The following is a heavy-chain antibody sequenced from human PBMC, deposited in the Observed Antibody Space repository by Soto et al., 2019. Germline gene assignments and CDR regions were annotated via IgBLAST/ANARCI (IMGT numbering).Heavy chain of an antibody. J-gene: IGHJ5*02. CDR1: GYTFTSYG. D-gene: IGHD2-2*01. Sequence: ASVKVSCKASGYTFTSYGISWVRQAPGQGLEWMGWIGAYNGNTNYAQKLQGRVTMTTDTSTSTAYMELRSLRSDDTAVYYCARIRIVVVTAAPNWFAPWGQGTLVTVSS. CDR2: IGAYNGNT. V-gene: IGHV1-18*01. CDR3: ARIRIVVVTAAPNWFAP.